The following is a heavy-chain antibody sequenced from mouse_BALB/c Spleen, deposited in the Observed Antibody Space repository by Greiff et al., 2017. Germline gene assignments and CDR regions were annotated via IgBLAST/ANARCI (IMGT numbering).Heavy chain of an antibody. J-gene: IGHJ3*01. D-gene: IGHD1-1*01. CDR2: INPSNGGT. Sequence: VQLQQSGAELVKPGASVKLSCKASGYTFTSYYMYWVKQRPGQGLEWIGEINPSNGGTNFNEKFKSKATLTVDKSSSTAYMQLSSLTSEDSAVYYCTRTYYGRPWFAYWGQGTLVTVSA. V-gene: IGHV1S81*02. CDR3: TRTYYGRPWFAY. CDR1: GYTFTSYY.